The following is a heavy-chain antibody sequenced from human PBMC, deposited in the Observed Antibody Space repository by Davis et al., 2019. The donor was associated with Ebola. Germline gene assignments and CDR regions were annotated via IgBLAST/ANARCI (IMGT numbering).Heavy chain of an antibody. Sequence: SETLSLTCTVSGGSISSYYWSWIRQPPGKGLEWIGYIYYSGSTKYNPSLKSRVTMSVDSSKSQFSLEVSSVTAADTAVYYCARSGVYYYGSGSYLYYYYGMDVWGQGTTVTVSS. D-gene: IGHD3-10*01. V-gene: IGHV4-59*01. CDR3: ARSGVYYYGSGSYLYYYYGMDV. CDR1: GGSISSYY. J-gene: IGHJ6*02. CDR2: IYYSGST.